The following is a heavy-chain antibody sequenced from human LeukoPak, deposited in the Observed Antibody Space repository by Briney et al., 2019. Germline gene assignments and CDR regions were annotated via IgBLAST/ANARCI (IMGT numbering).Heavy chain of an antibody. V-gene: IGHV3-7*01. CDR2: IKEDGSAE. J-gene: IGHJ5*02. Sequence: PGGSLRLSCAASGFTFSSHWMGWVRQAPGKGLEWGANIKEDGSAEHYVDSVGGRFTISRDNAKHSLYLQMNSLRADDTAVYYCARDAGYYVHDLWGQGTLVTVSS. CDR1: GFTFSSHW. CDR3: ARDAGYYVHDL. D-gene: IGHD3-10*02.